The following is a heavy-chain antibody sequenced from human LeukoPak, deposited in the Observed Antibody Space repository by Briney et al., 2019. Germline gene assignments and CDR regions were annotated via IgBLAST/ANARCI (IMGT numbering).Heavy chain of an antibody. CDR1: GFTFNNYA. CDR2: ISASGGST. CDR3: ARALDVSDDAFDI. J-gene: IGHJ3*02. Sequence: GGSLRLSCAASGFTFNNYAMSWVRQAPGKGLEWVSAISASGGSTYYADSVKGRFTISRDNSKNTLYLQMNSLRAEDTAVYYCARALDVSDDAFDIWGQGTMVTVSS. V-gene: IGHV3-23*01.